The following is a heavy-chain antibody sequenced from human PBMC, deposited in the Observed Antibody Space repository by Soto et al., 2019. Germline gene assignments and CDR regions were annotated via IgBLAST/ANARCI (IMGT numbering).Heavy chain of an antibody. J-gene: IGHJ5*01. D-gene: IGHD3-10*01. V-gene: IGHV1-2*02. CDR2: INPNTGDT. CDR3: ARKSLYGSGSSFDF. Sequence: QVQLVQSGAEVKKPGASVRVSCKASGYTFTDYYMHWVRQAPGQGLEWMAWINPNTGDTKYDQKFQGRVTVTRDTSNRILYMELSSLRSDDTAINYCARKSLYGSGSSFDFWGQGTLVTVSS. CDR1: GYTFTDYY.